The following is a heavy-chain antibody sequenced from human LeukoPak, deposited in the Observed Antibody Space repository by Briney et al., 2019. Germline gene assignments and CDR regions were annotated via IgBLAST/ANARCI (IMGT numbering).Heavy chain of an antibody. V-gene: IGHV3-23*01. CDR3: ARVPAASYFDY. CDR2: ITATGAGT. Sequence: GGSLRLSCAASGFTFNTYAMSWVRQAPGRGLEWVSAITATGAGTYYADSVKGRFTISRDNSKNTVYLQMHSLRAEDTAVYYCARVPAASYFDYWGQGTLVTVSS. CDR1: GFTFNTYA. J-gene: IGHJ4*02. D-gene: IGHD2-2*01.